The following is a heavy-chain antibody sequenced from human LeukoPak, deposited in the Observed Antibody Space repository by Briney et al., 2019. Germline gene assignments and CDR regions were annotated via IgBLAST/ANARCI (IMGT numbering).Heavy chain of an antibody. J-gene: IGHJ5*02. CDR1: GYSLTNHY. Sequence: PSETLSLTCAVYGYSLTNHYWIWIRQPPGKGLEWVGEVLHTGGTNYNPSLKSRVTISVDTSRNQFFLKLTSVTAADTAVYYCARGPAAIHPWGPGTLVTVSS. V-gene: IGHV4-34*12. CDR3: ARGPAAIHP. D-gene: IGHD2-2*01. CDR2: VLHTGGT.